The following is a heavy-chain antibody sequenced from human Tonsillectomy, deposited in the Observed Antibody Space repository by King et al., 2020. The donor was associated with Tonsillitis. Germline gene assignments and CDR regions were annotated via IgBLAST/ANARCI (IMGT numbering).Heavy chain of an antibody. CDR3: ARGRLWGFDY. V-gene: IGHV3-48*01. J-gene: IGHJ4*02. Sequence: VQLVESGGGLVQPGGSLRLACAASGFTFSSYSMNWVRQAPGKGLEWVSYISSSSSTIYYADSVKGRFTISRDQAKKSLYLQMNSLSAEDTAVYYCARGRLWGFDYWGQGTLVPVSS. CDR2: ISSSSSTI. CDR1: GFTFSSYS. D-gene: IGHD3-16*01.